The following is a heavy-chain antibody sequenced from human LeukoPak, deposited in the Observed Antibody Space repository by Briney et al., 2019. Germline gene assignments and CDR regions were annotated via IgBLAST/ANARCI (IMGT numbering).Heavy chain of an antibody. CDR2: VYYGETT. V-gene: IGHV4-39*01. J-gene: IGHJ6*03. Sequence: ASAALSLTCTVSGGSLSSTTYYWAWIRQPPGKGLEWIGSVYYGETTYYNPSLESRVTISVDTSKNQFSLRLNSVTAADTAVYYCARHEASYFYYYMDVWGAGTTVIVSS. CDR3: ARHEASYFYYYMDV. CDR1: GGSLSSTTYY.